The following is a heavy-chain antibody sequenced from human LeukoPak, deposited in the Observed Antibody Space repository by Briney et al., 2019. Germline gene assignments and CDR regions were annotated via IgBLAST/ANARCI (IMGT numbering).Heavy chain of an antibody. CDR3: ARYGSGADVLGPDY. J-gene: IGHJ4*02. CDR1: GYYLSSGYY. D-gene: IGHD1-26*01. Sequence: PSETLSLTCAVSGYYLSSGYYWGWIWHPPRKGLEWIGSIYHSACTYYNPSLKSRVTISVDTSKNQFTLKLSSVTAADTAVYYCARYGSGADVLGPDYWGQGTLVTVSS. V-gene: IGHV4-38-2*01. CDR2: IYHSACT.